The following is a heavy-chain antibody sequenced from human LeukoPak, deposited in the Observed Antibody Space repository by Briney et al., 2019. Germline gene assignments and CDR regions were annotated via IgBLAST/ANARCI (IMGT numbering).Heavy chain of an antibody. D-gene: IGHD1-26*01. J-gene: IGHJ4*02. CDR2: INPNSGGT. CDR3: ARGIPEWEPGY. V-gene: IGHV1-2*02. CDR1: GYTFTGYY. Sequence: ASVTVSCKASGYTFTGYYMRWVRHAPGQGLEWMGFINPNSGGTNYAQKSQGRVTMTRDTSISTAYMELSRLRSDDTAVYYCARGIPEWEPGYWGQGTLVTVSS.